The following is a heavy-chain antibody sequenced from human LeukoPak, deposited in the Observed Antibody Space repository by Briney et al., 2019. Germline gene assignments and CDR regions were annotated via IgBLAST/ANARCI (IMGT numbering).Heavy chain of an antibody. CDR1: GFTFSSYA. D-gene: IGHD6-19*01. J-gene: IGHJ6*02. Sequence: GRSLRLSCEASGFTFSSYAMHWVRQAPGKGLEWVAIISYDGSSKYYADSVKGRFTISRDNSKITMYLQMNSLRPEDTAVYYCARALAVASSTYYYGMYVWGQGTTVTVSS. CDR3: ARALAVASSTYYYGMYV. CDR2: ISYDGSSK. V-gene: IGHV3-30-3*01.